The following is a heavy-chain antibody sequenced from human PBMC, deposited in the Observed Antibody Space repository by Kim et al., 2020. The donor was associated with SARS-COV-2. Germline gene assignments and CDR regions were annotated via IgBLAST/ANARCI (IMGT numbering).Heavy chain of an antibody. CDR2: SGGST. Sequence: SGGSTYYADSVKGRFTISRDNSKNTLYLQMNSLRAEDTAVYYCAKGLRLFGGQGTLVTVSS. J-gene: IGHJ4*02. V-gene: IGHV3-23*01. CDR3: AKGLRLF.